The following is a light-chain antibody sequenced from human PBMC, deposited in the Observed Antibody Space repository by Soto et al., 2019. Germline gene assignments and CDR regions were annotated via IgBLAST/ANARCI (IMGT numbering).Light chain of an antibody. Sequence: QSVLTQPPSASGTPGQRVTISCSGSSSNIGSNTVNWYQQLPGTAPKHLIFSNNQRPSGVPDRFSGSKSGTSASLAISGLQPEDEADYYCQSYHSSLSGSEVFGGGTKLTVL. V-gene: IGLV1-44*01. J-gene: IGLJ2*01. CDR2: SNN. CDR3: QSYHSSLSGSEV. CDR1: SSNIGSNT.